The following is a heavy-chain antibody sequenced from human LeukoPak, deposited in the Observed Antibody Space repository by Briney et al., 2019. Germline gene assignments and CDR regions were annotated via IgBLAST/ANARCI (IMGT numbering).Heavy chain of an antibody. CDR2: ISSSGGST. CDR3: ANSYSVSGSYWNY. J-gene: IGHJ4*02. CDR1: GFTFSSYA. V-gene: IGHV3-23*01. Sequence: PGGFLRLSCAASGFTFSSYAMSWVRQVPGKGLEWVSGISSSGGSTYYADSVKGRFTISRDKSKNTVYLQMNSLRAEDTAVYYCANSYSVSGSYWNYWGQGTLVTVSS. D-gene: IGHD3-10*01.